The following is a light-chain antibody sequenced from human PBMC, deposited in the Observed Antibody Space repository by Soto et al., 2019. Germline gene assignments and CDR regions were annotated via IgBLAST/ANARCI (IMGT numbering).Light chain of an antibody. CDR2: EVS. CDR1: SSDVGGYNY. V-gene: IGLV2-14*01. CDR3: CSYAGSYTYV. Sequence: QSALTQPASVSGSPGQSITISCTGTSSDVGGYNYVAWYQQHPGKVPRLMIYEVSNRPSGVSNRFSGSKSGSTASLTISGLQAEDEADYYCCSYAGSYTYVFGTGTKVTV. J-gene: IGLJ1*01.